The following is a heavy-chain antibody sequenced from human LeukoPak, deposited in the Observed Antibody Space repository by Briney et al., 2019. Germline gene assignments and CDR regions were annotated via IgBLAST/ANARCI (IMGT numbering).Heavy chain of an antibody. CDR2: IYYSGST. Sequence: SETLSLTCTVSGGSISSGGYYWSWIRQHPGKGLEWIGYIYYSGSTYYNPSLKSRVTISVDTSKNQFSLKLSSVTAADTAVYYCARGLLPRAARPVWFDPWGQGTLVTVSS. CDR1: GGSISSGGYY. V-gene: IGHV4-31*03. CDR3: ARGLLPRAARPVWFDP. J-gene: IGHJ5*02. D-gene: IGHD6-6*01.